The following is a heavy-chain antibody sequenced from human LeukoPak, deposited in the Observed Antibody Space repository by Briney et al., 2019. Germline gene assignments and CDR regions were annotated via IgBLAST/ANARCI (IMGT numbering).Heavy chain of an antibody. Sequence: GGSLRLSCAASGFTFSDYAMNWVRQAPGKGLEWVSTISGHGGTTYYADSVKGRFTISRDFSKNTLYLQMNGLRAEDTAVYYCARDHDILIGSVDYWGQGTLVTVSS. CDR3: ARDHDILIGSVDY. CDR1: GFTFSDYA. CDR2: ISGHGGTT. V-gene: IGHV3-23*01. D-gene: IGHD3-9*01. J-gene: IGHJ4*02.